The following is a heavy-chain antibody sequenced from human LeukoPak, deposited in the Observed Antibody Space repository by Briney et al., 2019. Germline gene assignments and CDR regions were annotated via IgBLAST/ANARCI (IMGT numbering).Heavy chain of an antibody. J-gene: IGHJ4*02. Sequence: PGGSLRLSCAASGFTFSSYSMNWVRQAPGKGLEWVSSISSSSYIYYADSVKGRLTISRDNAKNSLYLQMNSLRAEDTAVYYCARESYSGSYYLDYWGQGTLVTVSS. CDR3: ARESYSGSYYLDY. CDR1: GFTFSSYS. V-gene: IGHV3-21*01. D-gene: IGHD1-26*01. CDR2: ISSSSYI.